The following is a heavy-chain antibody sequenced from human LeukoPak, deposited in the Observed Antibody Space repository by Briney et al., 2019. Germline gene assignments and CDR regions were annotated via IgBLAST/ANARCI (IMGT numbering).Heavy chain of an antibody. CDR3: ARTGITGTTPDY. Sequence: SETLSLTCTVSDDSISSSSYYWGWIRQPPGKGLEWIASIYYSGSTYYNPSLKSRVTISEDTSKNQFSLKLSSVTAADTAVYYCARTGITGTTPDYWGQGTLVTVSS. CDR2: IYYSGST. V-gene: IGHV4-39*07. D-gene: IGHD1-7*01. CDR1: DDSISSSSYY. J-gene: IGHJ4*02.